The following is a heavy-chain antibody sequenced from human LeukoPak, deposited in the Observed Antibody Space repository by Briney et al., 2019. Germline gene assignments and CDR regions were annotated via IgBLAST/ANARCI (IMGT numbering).Heavy chain of an antibody. V-gene: IGHV4-34*01. D-gene: IGHD3-16*02. J-gene: IGHJ5*02. CDR1: GGSFSGYY. Sequence: PSETLSLTCAVYGGSFSGYYWSWIRQPPGKGLEWIGEINHSGSTNYNPSLKSRVTISVDTSKNQFSLKLSSVTAADTAVYYCARALYDYVWGSYRSTPTNRFDPWGQGTLVTVSS. CDR3: ARALYDYVWGSYRSTPTNRFDP. CDR2: INHSGST.